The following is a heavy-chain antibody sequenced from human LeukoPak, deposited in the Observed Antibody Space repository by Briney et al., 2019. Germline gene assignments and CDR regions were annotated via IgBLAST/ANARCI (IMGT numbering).Heavy chain of an antibody. Sequence: PGGSLRLSCAASGFSLDDYGMSWVRHAPGKGLEWVSGINWNGGSTGYADSVKGRFTISRDNAKNSLYLQMNSLRAEDTALYYCARDPWLDENLDAFDIWGQGTMVTVSS. CDR2: INWNGGST. CDR3: ARDPWLDENLDAFDI. J-gene: IGHJ3*02. D-gene: IGHD5-18*01. CDR1: GFSLDDYG. V-gene: IGHV3-20*04.